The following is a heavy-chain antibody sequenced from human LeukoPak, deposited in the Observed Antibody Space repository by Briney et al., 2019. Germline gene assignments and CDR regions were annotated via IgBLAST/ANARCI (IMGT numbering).Heavy chain of an antibody. D-gene: IGHD5-24*01. J-gene: IGHJ4*02. CDR1: GFTFDDYA. Sequence: PGGSLRLSCAASGFTFDDYATHWVRQAPGKGLEWVSLISGDGGSTYNADSVKGRFTISRDNSKNSLYLQMNSLRTEDTALYYCAKDIWPGWWLQLDYWGQGTLVTVSS. V-gene: IGHV3-43*02. CDR2: ISGDGGST. CDR3: AKDIWPGWWLQLDY.